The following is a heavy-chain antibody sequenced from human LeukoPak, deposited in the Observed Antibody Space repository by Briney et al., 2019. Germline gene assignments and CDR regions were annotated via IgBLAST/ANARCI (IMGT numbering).Heavy chain of an antibody. Sequence: PGGSLRLSCAASGFTFSSYSMNWVRQAPGKGLEWVSSISSSSSYIYYADSVKGRFTISRDNAKHSLYLQMNSLRAEDTAEYYCARVYCSSSNCYENMDVWGKGTTVTVSS. J-gene: IGHJ6*04. V-gene: IGHV3-21*01. CDR3: ARVYCSSSNCYENMDV. CDR1: GFTFSSYS. D-gene: IGHD2-2*01. CDR2: ISSSSSYI.